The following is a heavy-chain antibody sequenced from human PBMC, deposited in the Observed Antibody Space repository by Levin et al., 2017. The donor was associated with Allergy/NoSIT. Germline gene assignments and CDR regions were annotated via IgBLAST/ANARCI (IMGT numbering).Heavy chain of an antibody. J-gene: IGHJ5*02. CDR2: INHSGST. Sequence: SQTLSLTCAVYGGSFSGYYWSWIRQPPGKGLEWIGEINHSGSTNYNPSLKSRVTISVDTSKNQFSLKLSSVTAADTAVYYCARGRFGGSKPNWFDPWGQGTLVTVSS. D-gene: IGHD3-16*01. V-gene: IGHV4-34*01. CDR1: GGSFSGYY. CDR3: ARGRFGGSKPNWFDP.